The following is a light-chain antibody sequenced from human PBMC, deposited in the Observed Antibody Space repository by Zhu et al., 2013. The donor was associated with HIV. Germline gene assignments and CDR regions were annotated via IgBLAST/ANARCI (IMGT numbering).Light chain of an antibody. J-gene: IGLJ2*01. V-gene: IGLV1-47*01. CDR2: RNN. CDR1: SSDIGNNY. CDR3: QAWDISTVV. Sequence: QSVLTQPPSTSGTPGQSVIISCSGSSSDIGNNYVSWYQQFPGTTPKLLMYRNNQRPSGVPDRFSGSKSGTSASLAISGLQSEDEAEYYCQAWDISTVVFGGGTKLTVL.